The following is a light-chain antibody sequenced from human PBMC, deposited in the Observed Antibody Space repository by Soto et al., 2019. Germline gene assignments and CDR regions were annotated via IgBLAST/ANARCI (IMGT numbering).Light chain of an antibody. Sequence: EIVVTQSPGTLPLSPGERATLSCRASQSVRNNYLAWSQPKPGQAPRLLIYGASNTATGIPDRLSGSGSGTDFTLTISRMEPEDFAEYYCQQYGSPGTFGQGTKVDIK. CDR2: GAS. CDR1: QSVRNNY. V-gene: IGKV3-20*01. J-gene: IGKJ1*01. CDR3: QQYGSPGT.